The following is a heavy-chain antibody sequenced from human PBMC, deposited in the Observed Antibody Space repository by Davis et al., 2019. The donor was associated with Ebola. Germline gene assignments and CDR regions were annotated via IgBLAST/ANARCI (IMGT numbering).Heavy chain of an antibody. D-gene: IGHD2/OR15-2a*01. J-gene: IGHJ4*02. CDR3: ERAGYYFGFDY. V-gene: IGHV3-74*01. Sequence: GESLKISCAASGFTFSSYWIYWVRQAPGKGLEWVSRISNDLRSTSYADSVKGRFTISRDNAKNTLYLQMNSLRAEDTAVYYCERAGYYFGFDYWGQGTLVTVSS. CDR2: ISNDLRST. CDR1: GFTFSSYW.